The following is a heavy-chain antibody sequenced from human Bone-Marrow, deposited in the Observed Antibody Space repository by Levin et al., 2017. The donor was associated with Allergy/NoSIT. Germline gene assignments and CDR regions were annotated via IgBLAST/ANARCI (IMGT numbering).Heavy chain of an antibody. CDR3: AREVDAPYNYYGMDG. CDR1: GYTFTSYF. D-gene: IGHD3-16*01. V-gene: IGHV1-46*01. Sequence: GESLKISCKASGYTFTSYFIHWVRQAPGQGLEWMGIINPSGGSTSYAQKFQVRVTMTRDTSTSTAYMELSSLRSEDTAMYYCAREVDAPYNYYGMDGWGQGTTVTVSS. J-gene: IGHJ6*02. CDR2: INPSGGST.